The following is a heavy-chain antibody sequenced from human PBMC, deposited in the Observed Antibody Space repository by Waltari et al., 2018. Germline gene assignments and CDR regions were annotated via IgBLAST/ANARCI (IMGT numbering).Heavy chain of an antibody. D-gene: IGHD3-16*01. J-gene: IGHJ4*02. Sequence: EVQLVDSGGDLIQPGGSLRLCCSASGFTVSSNYMCWVRQAPGKGLDWVSIIYSGGSTYYADSVKGRFTISRDNSKNTLDLQMNGLRAEDTAVYYCARVRPRLNYVFDYWGQGTLVTVSS. CDR3: ARVRPRLNYVFDY. CDR1: GFTVSSNY. V-gene: IGHV3-53*01. CDR2: IYSGGST.